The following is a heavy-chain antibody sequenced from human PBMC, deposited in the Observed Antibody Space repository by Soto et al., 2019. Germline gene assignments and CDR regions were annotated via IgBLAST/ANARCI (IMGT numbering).Heavy chain of an antibody. J-gene: IGHJ6*02. CDR2: IYYSGST. Sequence: SETLSLTCTVSGGSISSSSYYWGWIRQPPGKGLEWIGSIYYSGSTYYNPSLKSRVTISVDTSKNQFSLKLSSVTAADMAVYYCARLQYQYYYYGMDVWGQGTTVTVSS. V-gene: IGHV4-39*01. D-gene: IGHD2-2*01. CDR1: GGSISSSSYY. CDR3: ARLQYQYYYYGMDV.